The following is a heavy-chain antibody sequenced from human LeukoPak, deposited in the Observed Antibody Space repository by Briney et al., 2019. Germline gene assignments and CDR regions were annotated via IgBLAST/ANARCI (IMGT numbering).Heavy chain of an antibody. CDR3: AREHSSGYHDY. V-gene: IGHV4-59*01. Sequence: SETLSLTCTVSGGSISSYYWSWIRQPPGKGLEWIGYIYYSGSTNYNPSLKSRVTISVDTSQNQFSLKLSSVTAADTAVYYCAREHSSGYHDYWGQGTLVTVSS. D-gene: IGHD3-22*01. CDR1: GGSISSYY. CDR2: IYYSGST. J-gene: IGHJ4*02.